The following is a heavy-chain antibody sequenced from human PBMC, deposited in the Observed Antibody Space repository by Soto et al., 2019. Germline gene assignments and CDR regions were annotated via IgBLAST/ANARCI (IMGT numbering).Heavy chain of an antibody. D-gene: IGHD6-6*01. Sequence: LSLTCTVSGGSISDFYWSWIRQPPGKGLEWIGYIYYSGSTNYNPSLKSRVTISVDTSKNQFSLNLRFMSPADTAVYYCARVGGLAARTFDYWGPGTLVPVS. CDR3: ARVGGLAARTFDY. V-gene: IGHV4-59*01. J-gene: IGHJ4*02. CDR2: IYYSGST. CDR1: GGSISDFY.